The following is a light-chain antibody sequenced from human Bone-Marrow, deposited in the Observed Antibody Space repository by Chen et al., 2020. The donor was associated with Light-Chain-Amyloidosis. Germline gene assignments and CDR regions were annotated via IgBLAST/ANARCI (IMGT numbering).Light chain of an antibody. V-gene: IGLV3-21*02. Sequence: SYVLTQPSSVSVAPGQPATIACGGTGIGSLKVHWYQQKAGQAPVMVVYDDTDRPAGIPERFSGSNSGNTATLTISRVEAGDEADYYCQVWDRSSDRPVFGGGTKLTVL. J-gene: IGLJ3*02. CDR1: GIGSLK. CDR2: DDT. CDR3: QVWDRSSDRPV.